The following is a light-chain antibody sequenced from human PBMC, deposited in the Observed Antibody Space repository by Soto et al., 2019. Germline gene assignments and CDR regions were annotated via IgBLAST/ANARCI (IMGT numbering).Light chain of an antibody. J-gene: IGKJ2*03. V-gene: IGKV3-20*01. Sequence: ETVLTQSPGTLSLSPGERATLSCRASQSVSGGYLGWYQQKPGQAPRLLIYDTSRRANGIPDRFSGSGSGTDFTLTISRLEPEDFAVYYCHQYINPPNSFGQGTKLEIK. CDR1: QSVSGGY. CDR3: HQYINPPNS. CDR2: DTS.